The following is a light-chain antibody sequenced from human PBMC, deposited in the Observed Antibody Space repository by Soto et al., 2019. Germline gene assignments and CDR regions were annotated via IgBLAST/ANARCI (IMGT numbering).Light chain of an antibody. CDR2: EVT. J-gene: IGLJ1*01. V-gene: IGLV2-14*01. CDR3: SSYTGSMANV. Sequence: QSALTQPASVSGSPGQSITISCTGSSSDIGGYNYVSWYQQQHPGKAPKLLIYEVTNRPSGVSNRFSGSKSGNTASLTISGLQAEDEADYYCSSYTGSMANVFGTGTKLTVL. CDR1: SSDIGGYNY.